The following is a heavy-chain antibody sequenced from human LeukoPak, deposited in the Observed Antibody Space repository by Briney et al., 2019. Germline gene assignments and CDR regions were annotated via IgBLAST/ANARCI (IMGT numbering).Heavy chain of an antibody. Sequence: SETLSLTCAVYGRSFSGYYWTWIRQTPGKGLEWIGEINHSGITDYNPSLRSRVTISVDTSKNQFSLELSSVTAADTAVYYCARDKATTFFDKWGPGTLVTVSS. J-gene: IGHJ4*02. D-gene: IGHD2/OR15-2a*01. CDR2: INHSGIT. CDR3: ARDKATTFFDK. CDR1: GRSFSGYY. V-gene: IGHV4-34*01.